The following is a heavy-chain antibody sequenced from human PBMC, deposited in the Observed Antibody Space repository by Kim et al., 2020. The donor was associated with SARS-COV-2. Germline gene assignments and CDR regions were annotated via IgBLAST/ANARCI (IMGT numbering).Heavy chain of an antibody. J-gene: IGHJ6*02. CDR3: ATTLTSHPAEVSTSLDV. CDR1: GHSFSTYW. V-gene: IGHV5-10-1*01. Sequence: GESLKISCKASGHSFSTYWITWVRQMPGKGLEWMGRIDPSDSYLNYNPSVQGHVTISADKSISTAYLQWSSLKTSDTAMYYCATTLTSHPAEVSTSLDVWGQGTTVTVSS. D-gene: IGHD4-17*01. CDR2: IDPSDSYL.